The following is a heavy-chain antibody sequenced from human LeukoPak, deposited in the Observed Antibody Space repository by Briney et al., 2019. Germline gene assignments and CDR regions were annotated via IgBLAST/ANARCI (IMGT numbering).Heavy chain of an antibody. D-gene: IGHD4-11*01. Sequence: GGSLRLSCEASGFTFTSSNMNWVRQAPGKGLEWVSYISSSSSTIYYADSVKGRFTISRDNAKNSLCLQMSSLRDEDTAVYYCARLTTLQAGYWGQGTLVTVSS. CDR1: GFTFTSSN. J-gene: IGHJ4*02. V-gene: IGHV3-48*02. CDR3: ARLTTLQAGY. CDR2: ISSSSSTI.